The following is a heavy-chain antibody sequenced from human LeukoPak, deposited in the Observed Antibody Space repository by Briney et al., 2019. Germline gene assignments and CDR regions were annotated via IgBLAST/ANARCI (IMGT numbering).Heavy chain of an antibody. V-gene: IGHV3-21*01. CDR2: ISPSGDIK. CDR1: GFTFSRHG. Sequence: GGTLRLSCVASGFTFSRHGMNWVRQAPGKGLEWVSGISPSGDIKYYVDSVKGRFTVSRDNTKNSLYLQMNSLRAEDTAVYHCARDLSRWHWKAWFDPWGQGTLVTVSS. D-gene: IGHD1-1*01. J-gene: IGHJ5*02. CDR3: ARDLSRWHWKAWFDP.